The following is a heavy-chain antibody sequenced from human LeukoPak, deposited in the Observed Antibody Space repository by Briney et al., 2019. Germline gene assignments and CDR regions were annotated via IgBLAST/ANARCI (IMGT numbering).Heavy chain of an antibody. CDR2: ISGSGGST. D-gene: IGHD6-19*01. V-gene: IGHV3-23*01. J-gene: IGHJ4*02. Sequence: RSGGSLRLSCAASGFTFSSYAMSWVRQAPGKGLEWVSAISGSGGSTYYADSVKGRFTISRDNSKNTLYLQTNSLRAEDTAVYYCAKRHSSGWYVSGYYFDYWGQGTLVTVSS. CDR3: AKRHSSGWYVSGYYFDY. CDR1: GFTFSSYA.